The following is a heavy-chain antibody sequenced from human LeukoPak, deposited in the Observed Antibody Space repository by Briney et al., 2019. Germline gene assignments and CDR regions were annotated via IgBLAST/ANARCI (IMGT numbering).Heavy chain of an antibody. CDR1: GYSISSSNW. Sequence: SDTLSLTCAVSGYSISSSNWWGWIRQPPGKGLEWLGYMFYSGSTYYNPSLKSRVTMSIDTSKNQFSLKLSSVTAVDTAVYYCARSRSYGDYSLFDYWGQGTLVTVSS. V-gene: IGHV4-28*01. CDR3: ARSRSYGDYSLFDY. D-gene: IGHD4-17*01. J-gene: IGHJ4*02. CDR2: MFYSGST.